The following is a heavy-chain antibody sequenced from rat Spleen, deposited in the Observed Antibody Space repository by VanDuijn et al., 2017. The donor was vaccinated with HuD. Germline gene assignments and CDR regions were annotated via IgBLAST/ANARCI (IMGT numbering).Heavy chain of an antibody. V-gene: IGHV5-20*01. Sequence: EVQLVESGGDLMQPGRSMNFSCAASGFTFSNYYMAWVRQAPTKGLEWVASISYDGGSTYYRDSVKGRFTISRDNAKSSLYLQMDSLRSEDTATYYCTTERDHYYSGLDYWGQGVMVTVSS. CDR1: GFTFSNYY. D-gene: IGHD1-1*01. CDR3: TTERDHYYSGLDY. CDR2: ISYDGGST. J-gene: IGHJ2*01.